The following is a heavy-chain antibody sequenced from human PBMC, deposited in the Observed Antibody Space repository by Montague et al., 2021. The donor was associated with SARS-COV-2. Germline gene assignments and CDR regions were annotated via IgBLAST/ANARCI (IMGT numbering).Heavy chain of an antibody. D-gene: IGHD2-21*02. CDR2: ISSSGSTI. CDR3: ATSRWSLLPEY. J-gene: IGHJ4*02. Sequence: SLRLSCAASGFTFRSYEMNWVRQAPGKGLEWVSYISSSGSTIYYADSVKGRFTISRDNAKNSLYLQMNSLRSEDSGVYYCATSRWSLLPEYWGQGTLVTVSS. CDR1: GFTFRSYE. V-gene: IGHV3-48*03.